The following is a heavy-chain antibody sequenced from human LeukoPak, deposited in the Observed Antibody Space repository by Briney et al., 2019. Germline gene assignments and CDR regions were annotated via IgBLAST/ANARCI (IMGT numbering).Heavy chain of an antibody. CDR3: ARKPSNSGIDY. CDR2: ISSSSSTI. D-gene: IGHD1-26*01. CDR1: GGSISSGGYY. J-gene: IGHJ4*02. Sequence: LSLTCTVSGGSISSGGYYWSWIRQHPGKGLEWVSYISSSSSTIYYADSVKGRFTISRDNAKNSLYLQMNSLRAEDTAVYYCARKPSNSGIDYWGQGTLVTVSS. V-gene: IGHV3-11*04.